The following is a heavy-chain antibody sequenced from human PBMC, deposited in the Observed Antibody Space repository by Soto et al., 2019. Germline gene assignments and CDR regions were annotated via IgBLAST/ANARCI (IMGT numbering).Heavy chain of an antibody. Sequence: EVQLLESGGGLVQPGGSLRLSCAASGFTFSSYAMSWVRQAPGKGLEWVSAISGSGGSTYYADSVKGRFTISRDNSKNTLYLQMNSLRAEDTAVYYCAKERNIVVVVAAIQADAFDIWGQGTMVTVSS. V-gene: IGHV3-23*01. CDR3: AKERNIVVVVAAIQADAFDI. D-gene: IGHD2-15*01. CDR2: ISGSGGST. CDR1: GFTFSSYA. J-gene: IGHJ3*02.